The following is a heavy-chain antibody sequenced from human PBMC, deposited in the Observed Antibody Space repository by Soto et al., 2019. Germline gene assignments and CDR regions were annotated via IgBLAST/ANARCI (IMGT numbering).Heavy chain of an antibody. CDR3: VNAPPRPIAPPSPVDY. CDR1: GFTVSSND. CDR2: IYSGGST. D-gene: IGHD6-13*01. V-gene: IGHV3-53*01. Sequence: SGGSLRLSCAASGFTVSSNDMSWVRQAPGKGLEWVSVIYSGGSTYYADSVKGRFTISRDNSKNTLYLQMNSLRAEDTAVYYCVNAPPRPIAPPSPVDYSGQGPLVTVSS. J-gene: IGHJ4*02.